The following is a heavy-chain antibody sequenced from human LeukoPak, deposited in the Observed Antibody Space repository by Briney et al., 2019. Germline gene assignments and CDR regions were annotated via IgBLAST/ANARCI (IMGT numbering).Heavy chain of an antibody. Sequence: GGSLRLPCAASGFTFSSYWMSWVRQAPGKGLEWVANIKQDGSEKYYVDSVKGRFTISRDNAKNSLYLQMNSLRAEGTAVYYCARDSGYSGYDYGMDVWGQGTTVTVSS. CDR3: ARDSGYSGYDYGMDV. V-gene: IGHV3-7*01. CDR2: IKQDGSEK. CDR1: GFTFSSYW. J-gene: IGHJ6*02. D-gene: IGHD5-12*01.